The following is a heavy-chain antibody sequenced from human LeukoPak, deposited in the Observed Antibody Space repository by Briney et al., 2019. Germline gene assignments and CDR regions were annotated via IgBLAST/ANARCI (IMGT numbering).Heavy chain of an antibody. V-gene: IGHV3-21*01. CDR1: GFTLSSYS. CDR3: ARDKWYAKY. CDR2: ISSSSSYI. Sequence: GGSLRLSCAASGFTLSSYSMNWVRQAPGKGLEWVSSISSSSSYIYYAGSVKGRFTISRDNAKNSLYLQMNSLRAEDTAVYYCARDKWYAKYWGQGTLVTVSS. J-gene: IGHJ4*02. D-gene: IGHD2-15*01.